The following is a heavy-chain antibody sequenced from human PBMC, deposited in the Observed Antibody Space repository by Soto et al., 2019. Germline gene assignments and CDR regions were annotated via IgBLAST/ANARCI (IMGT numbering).Heavy chain of an antibody. Sequence: QVQLVESGGRVVQPGRSLRLSCAASGFTFRTFAMHWVRQAPGKGLEWVAVISNDGSIKYFLDSVKGRFTISRDNSNNTLYLQMDSLRDEDTAVYYCARDKKPFNWSPSILKSYYYGMDVWGQGTTVTVSS. CDR2: ISNDGSIK. J-gene: IGHJ6*02. V-gene: IGHV3-30-3*01. CDR1: GFTFRTFA. CDR3: ARDKKPFNWSPSILKSYYYGMDV. D-gene: IGHD1-1*01.